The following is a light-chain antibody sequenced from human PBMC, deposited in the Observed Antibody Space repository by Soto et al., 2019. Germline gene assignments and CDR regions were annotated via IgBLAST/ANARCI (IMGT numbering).Light chain of an antibody. CDR2: GAS. J-gene: IGKJ3*01. CDR3: QQYGSSPFA. V-gene: IGKV3-20*01. CDR1: QSVSSSY. Sequence: EIVLTQSPGTLSLSAGERATLSCRASQSVSSSYLAWYQHKPGQAPRLLIYGASTRATGIPDRFSGSGSGTDFTLTISRLEPEDFAVYYCQQYGSSPFAFGPGTKVDMK.